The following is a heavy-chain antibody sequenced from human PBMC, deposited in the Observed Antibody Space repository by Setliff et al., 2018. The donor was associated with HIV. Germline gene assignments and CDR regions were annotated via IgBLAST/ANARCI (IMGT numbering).Heavy chain of an antibody. J-gene: IGHJ4*01. CDR2: INPETGDP. CDR3: ATGIPSDLDY. CDR1: GYRFLGHY. D-gene: IGHD2-21*01. V-gene: IGHV1-2*02. Sequence: ASVKVSCKTSGYRFLGHYLHWVRLAPGQGPEWVGWINPETGDPNYAQKFRGRVLMTRDTSITTAFLHVAKLTSDDTAIYYCATGIPSDLDYWGQGTLVTVSS.